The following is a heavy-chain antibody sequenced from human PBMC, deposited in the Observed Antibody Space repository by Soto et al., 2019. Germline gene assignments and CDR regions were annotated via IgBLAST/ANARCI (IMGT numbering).Heavy chain of an antibody. V-gene: IGHV2-70*11. CDR1: GFSLSNARMG. J-gene: IGHJ4*02. CDR3: ARMYSSGWRPFEY. Sequence: GSGPTLVNPTETLTLTCTVSGFSLSNARMGVSWIRQPPGKALEWLARIDWDDDKYYSTSLKTRLTISKDTSKNQVVLTMTNMDPVDTGTYYCARMYSSGWRPFEYWGQETLVTVSS. CDR2: IDWDDDK. D-gene: IGHD6-19*01.